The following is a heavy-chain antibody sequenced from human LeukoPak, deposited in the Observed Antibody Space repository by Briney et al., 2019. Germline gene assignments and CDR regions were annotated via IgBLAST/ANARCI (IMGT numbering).Heavy chain of an antibody. CDR3: AELGITMIGGV. D-gene: IGHD3-10*02. J-gene: IGHJ6*04. CDR2: ISSSGSTI. V-gene: IGHV3-48*03. CDR1: GFTFSRYE. Sequence: GGSLRLSCAASGFTFSRYEMNWVRQAPGKGLEWVSYISSSGSTIYYADSVKGRLTISRDNAKNSLYLQMNSLRAEDTAVYYCAELGITMIGGVWGKGTTVTISS.